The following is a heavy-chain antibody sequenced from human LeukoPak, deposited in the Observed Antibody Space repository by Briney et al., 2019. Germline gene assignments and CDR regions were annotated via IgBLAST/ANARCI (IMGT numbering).Heavy chain of an antibody. CDR1: GYTFSRYW. V-gene: IGHV3-7*01. Sequence: PGGSLRLSCAASGYTFSRYWMSWVRRARGKGLECVANIKQDGSEKYYVDSVKGRFTISRDNAKNSLYLQMNSLKAEDTAVYYCARVTVRYYYGMDVWGQGTTVTVSS. CDR2: IKQDGSEK. D-gene: IGHD4-17*01. CDR3: ARVTVRYYYGMDV. J-gene: IGHJ6*02.